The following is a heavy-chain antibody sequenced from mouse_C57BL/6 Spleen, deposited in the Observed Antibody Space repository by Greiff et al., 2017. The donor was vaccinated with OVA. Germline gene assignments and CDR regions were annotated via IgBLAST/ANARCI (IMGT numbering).Heavy chain of an antibody. CDR1: GYTFTDYN. J-gene: IGHJ1*03. Sequence: VQLQQSGPELVKPGASVKMSCKASGYTFTDYNMHWVKQSHGKSLEWIGYINPNNGGTSYNQKFKGKATLTVNKSSSTAYMALRSLTSEDSAVYYCAIYSTGYFDVWGTGTTVTVSS. CDR3: AIYSTGYFDV. D-gene: IGHD1-1*01. V-gene: IGHV1-22*01. CDR2: INPNNGGT.